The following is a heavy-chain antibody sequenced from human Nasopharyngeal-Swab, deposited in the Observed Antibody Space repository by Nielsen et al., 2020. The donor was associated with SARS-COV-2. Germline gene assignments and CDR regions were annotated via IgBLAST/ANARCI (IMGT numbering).Heavy chain of an antibody. Sequence: GGSLRLSCAASGFTFSSYAMSWVRQAPGKGLEWVSAISGSGGSTYYADSVKGRFTISRDNSRNTLYLQMNSLRAEDTAVYYCAKDRHTAMVTGWVDYWGQGTLVTVSS. D-gene: IGHD5-18*01. CDR2: ISGSGGST. V-gene: IGHV3-23*01. J-gene: IGHJ4*02. CDR3: AKDRHTAMVTGWVDY. CDR1: GFTFSSYA.